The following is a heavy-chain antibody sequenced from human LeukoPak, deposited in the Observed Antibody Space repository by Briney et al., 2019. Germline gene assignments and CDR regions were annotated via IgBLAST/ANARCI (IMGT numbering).Heavy chain of an antibody. J-gene: IGHJ4*02. V-gene: IGHV3-23*01. CDR3: AKDVGGRGSGSYGGEFDY. Sequence: GGSLRLSCAASGFTFSSYAMSWVRQAPGKGLEWVSAISGSGGSTYYADSVKGRFTISRDNSKNTLYLQMNSLRAEDTAVYYCAKDVGGRGSGSYGGEFDYWGQGTLVTVSS. CDR2: ISGSGGST. CDR1: GFTFSSYA. D-gene: IGHD1-26*01.